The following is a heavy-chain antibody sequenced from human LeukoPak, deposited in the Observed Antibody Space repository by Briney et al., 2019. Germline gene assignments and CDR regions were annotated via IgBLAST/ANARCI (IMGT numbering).Heavy chain of an antibody. CDR3: ARGPYCGGDCYFDY. CDR2: IYTSGTT. D-gene: IGHD2-21*02. V-gene: IGHV4-4*07. J-gene: IGHJ4*02. Sequence: SETLSLTCSVSGGSISGYYWSWIRQPAGKGLEWIGRIYTSGTTNHNPSLKSRVTMSIDTSKNQFSLKVTSVTAADTAVYYCARGPYCGGDCYFDYWGQGTLVTVSS. CDR1: GGSISGYY.